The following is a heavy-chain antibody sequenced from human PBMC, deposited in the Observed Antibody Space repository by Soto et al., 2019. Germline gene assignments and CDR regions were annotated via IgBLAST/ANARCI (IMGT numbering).Heavy chain of an antibody. CDR2: ISYDGSNK. Sequence: GGSLRLSCAASGFTFSSYGMHWVRQAPGKGLEWVAVISYDGSNKYYADSVKGRFTISRDNSKNTLYLQMNSLRAEDTAVYYCAREYYYHSSGYYYYYGMDVWGQGTPVTVSS. CDR1: GFTFSSYG. CDR3: AREYYYHSSGYYYYYGMDV. J-gene: IGHJ6*02. V-gene: IGHV3-30*03. D-gene: IGHD3-22*01.